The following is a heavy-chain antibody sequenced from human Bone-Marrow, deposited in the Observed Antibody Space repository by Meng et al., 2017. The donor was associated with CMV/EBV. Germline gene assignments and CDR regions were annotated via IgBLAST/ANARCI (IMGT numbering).Heavy chain of an antibody. Sequence: GESLKISCAASGFTFSSYAMSWVRQAPGKGLEWVSVIYSGGSSTYYAESVKGRFTISRDNSKTTLYLQMNRRSAEDATVYYCAQESFLRFCVTGMSYGMDVWGQGTTVTVSS. D-gene: IGHD2/OR15-2a*01. V-gene: IGHV3-23*03. J-gene: IGHJ6*02. CDR2: IYSGGSST. CDR3: AQESFLRFCVTGMSYGMDV. CDR1: GFTFSSYA.